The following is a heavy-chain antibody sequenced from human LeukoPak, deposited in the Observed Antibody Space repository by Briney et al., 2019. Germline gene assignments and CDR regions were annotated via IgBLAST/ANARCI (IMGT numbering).Heavy chain of an antibody. Sequence: PSETLSLTCTVSGGSISSSYWSWIRQPPGKGLEWIGYIYYSGSTTYNPSLKSRVTISVDTSKNQFSLRLSSVTAADTAVYYCASDYGDYSGWGQGTLVTVSS. CDR2: IYYSGST. CDR3: ASDYGDYSG. J-gene: IGHJ4*02. D-gene: IGHD4-17*01. V-gene: IGHV4-59*01. CDR1: GGSISSSY.